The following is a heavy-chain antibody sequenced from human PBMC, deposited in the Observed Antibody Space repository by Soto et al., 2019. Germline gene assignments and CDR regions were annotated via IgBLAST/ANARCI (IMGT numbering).Heavy chain of an antibody. V-gene: IGHV3-23*01. CDR3: AKDRQPDGLWPFDH. CDR1: GFTFRTYA. CDR2: LYGSGGGI. Sequence: EVQLLESGGDLVQPGGSLRLSCAASGFTFRTYAMSWVRQAPGKGLEWVSGLYGSGGGITYADSVKGRFTISRDNSNNMLYLQMHSLRAEDTAVYYCAKDRQPDGLWPFDHWGQGTLVTVSS. D-gene: IGHD2-8*01. J-gene: IGHJ4*02.